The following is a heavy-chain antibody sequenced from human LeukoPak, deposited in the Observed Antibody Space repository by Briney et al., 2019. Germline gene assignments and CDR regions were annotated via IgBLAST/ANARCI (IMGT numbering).Heavy chain of an antibody. D-gene: IGHD4-23*01. J-gene: IGHJ6*02. CDR1: GGSISSSNYY. V-gene: IGHV4-39*01. CDR3: ARDYGGNSGGYYDGMDV. CDR2: IHYSGST. Sequence: SETLSLTCTVSGGSISSSNYYWGRIRQPPGKGLEWIGSIHYSGSTYYNPSLESRVTISVDTSKNQFSLRLSSVTAADTAVYYCARDYGGNSGGYYDGMDVWGQGTTVTVSS.